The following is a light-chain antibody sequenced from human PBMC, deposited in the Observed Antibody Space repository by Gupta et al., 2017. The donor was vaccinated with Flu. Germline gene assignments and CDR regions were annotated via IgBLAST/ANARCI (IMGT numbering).Light chain of an antibody. Sequence: SYELTQPPSLSVSLRQTARITCSGDDLPQRFVFWYQQKSGQSPVLVMYEDTKRPSGIPPRFSGSKSGTLATLTISAAEVEDEADYYCYSTDALGYDYWVFGGGTKLTVL. CDR3: YSTDALGYDYWV. CDR2: EDT. J-gene: IGLJ2*01. CDR1: DLPQRF. V-gene: IGLV3-10*01.